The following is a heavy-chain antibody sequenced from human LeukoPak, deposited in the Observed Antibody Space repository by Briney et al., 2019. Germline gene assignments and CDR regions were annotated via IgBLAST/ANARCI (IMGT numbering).Heavy chain of an antibody. CDR2: IIPIFGTA. J-gene: IGHJ4*02. V-gene: IGHV1-69*13. D-gene: IGHD3-3*01. CDR3: ARTYYDFWSGYSKHFDY. Sequence: ASVKVSCKASGGTFSSYAISWVRQAPGQGLEWMGGIIPIFGTANYAQKFQGRVTITADESTSTAYMELSSLRSEDTAVYYCARTYYDFWSGYSKHFDYWGQGTLVTVSS. CDR1: GGTFSSYA.